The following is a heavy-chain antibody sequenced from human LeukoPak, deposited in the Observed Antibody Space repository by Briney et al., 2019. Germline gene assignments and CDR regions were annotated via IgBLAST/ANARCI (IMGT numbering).Heavy chain of an antibody. V-gene: IGHV4-59*08. J-gene: IGHJ3*02. D-gene: IGHD1-26*01. Sequence: PSETLSLTCTVSGGSISSYYWSWIRQPPGKGLEWIGYIYYSGSTNYNPSLKSRVTISVDTSKNQFSLKLSSVTAADTAVYYCARHVKWELHAFDIWGQGTMVTVSS. CDR2: IYYSGST. CDR1: GGSISSYY. CDR3: ARHVKWELHAFDI.